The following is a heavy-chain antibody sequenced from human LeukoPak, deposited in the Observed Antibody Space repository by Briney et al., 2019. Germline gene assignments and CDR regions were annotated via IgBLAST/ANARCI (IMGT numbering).Heavy chain of an antibody. V-gene: IGHV3-9*01. Sequence: SGGSLRLSCAASGFTFDDYAMHWVRQAPGKGLEWVSGISWNSGSIGYADSVKGRFTISRDNAKNSLYLQMNSLRAEDTALYYCAKVRNYYDSSGYYGYFQHWGQGTLVTVSS. D-gene: IGHD3-22*01. CDR3: AKVRNYYDSSGYYGYFQH. J-gene: IGHJ1*01. CDR2: ISWNSGSI. CDR1: GFTFDDYA.